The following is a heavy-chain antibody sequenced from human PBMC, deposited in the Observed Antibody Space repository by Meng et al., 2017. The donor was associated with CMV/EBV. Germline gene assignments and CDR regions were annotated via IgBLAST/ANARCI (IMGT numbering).Heavy chain of an antibody. J-gene: IGHJ4*02. CDR1: GFTFSSYS. CDR3: ARDSAYYDFWSGNPLLDC. D-gene: IGHD3-3*01. Sequence: GESLKISCAASGFTFSSYSMNWVRQAPGKGLEWVSSISSSSSYIYYADSVKGRFTISRDNAKNSLYLQMNSLRAEDTAVYYCARDSAYYDFWSGNPLLDCWGQGTLVTVSS. CDR2: ISSSSSYI. V-gene: IGHV3-21*01.